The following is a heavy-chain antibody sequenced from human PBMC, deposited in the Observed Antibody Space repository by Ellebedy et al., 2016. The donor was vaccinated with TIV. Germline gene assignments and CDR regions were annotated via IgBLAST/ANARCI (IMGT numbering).Heavy chain of an antibody. D-gene: IGHD5-18*01. Sequence: MPSEILSLTCSVSGDSISNYSWSWLRQPPGKGLEWIAYISYSARADYNPSLKSRVTISMNTSKDQFSLKLSSVTAADTAVYYCERHRRNNYGYFAAPREYYFESWGQGTLVTVSS. CDR2: ISYSARA. CDR1: GDSISNYS. CDR3: ERHRRNNYGYFAAPREYYFES. J-gene: IGHJ4*02. V-gene: IGHV4-59*08.